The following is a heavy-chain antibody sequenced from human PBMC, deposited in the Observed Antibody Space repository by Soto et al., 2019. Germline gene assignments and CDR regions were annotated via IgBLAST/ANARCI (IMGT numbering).Heavy chain of an antibody. Sequence: PGGSLRLSCVASGFTFSTYSMNCVRQAPGKGLEWVSTIGTRSDIYYAESVKGRFTISRDNAKNSLSLQMNSLRVEDTAVYYCAREETAWPLAYGLDVWGQGTAVTVSS. D-gene: IGHD2-21*02. CDR3: AREETAWPLAYGLDV. CDR1: GFTFSTYS. J-gene: IGHJ6*02. V-gene: IGHV3-21*01. CDR2: IGTRSDI.